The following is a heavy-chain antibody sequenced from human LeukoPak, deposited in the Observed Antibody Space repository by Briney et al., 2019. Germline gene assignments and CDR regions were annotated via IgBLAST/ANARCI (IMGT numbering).Heavy chain of an antibody. CDR3: AKQLDYYFYGMDV. J-gene: IGHJ6*02. Sequence: NPSETLSLTCTVSGGSISSSSYYWGWIRQPPGKGLEWIGSIYYSGSTYYNPSLKSRVTISVDTSKNQFSLKLSSVTAADTAVYYCAKQLDYYFYGMDVWGQGTTVTVSS. CDR2: IYYSGST. V-gene: IGHV4-39*01. CDR1: GGSISSSSYY.